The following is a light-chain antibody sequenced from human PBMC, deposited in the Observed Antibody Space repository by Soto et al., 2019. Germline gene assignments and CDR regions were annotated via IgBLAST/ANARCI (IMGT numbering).Light chain of an antibody. J-gene: IGLJ2*01. CDR3: CSYATPRQ. CDR2: EVS. CDR1: TSDVGSYNL. V-gene: IGLV2-23*02. Sequence: QSVLTQPASVSGSPGQSITISRTGTTSDVGSYNLVSWYQQHPGKAPKLIIYEVSERPSGVSTRFSGSKSGNMASLTISGLQAEDEAEYYCCSYATPRQFGGGTKVTVL.